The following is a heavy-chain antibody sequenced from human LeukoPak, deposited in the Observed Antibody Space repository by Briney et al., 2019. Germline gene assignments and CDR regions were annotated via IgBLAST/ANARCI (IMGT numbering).Heavy chain of an antibody. V-gene: IGHV4-39*01. CDR1: SGSISSGSYY. Sequence: SQTLSLTCTVSSGSISSGSYYWGWIRQPPGKGLEWIGSIYYSGSTYYNPSLKSRVTISVDTSKNQFSLKLSSVTAADTAVYYCARRPDTAMVPYYYYYYMDVWGKGTTVTVSS. CDR2: IYYSGST. D-gene: IGHD5-18*01. CDR3: ARRPDTAMVPYYYYYYMDV. J-gene: IGHJ6*03.